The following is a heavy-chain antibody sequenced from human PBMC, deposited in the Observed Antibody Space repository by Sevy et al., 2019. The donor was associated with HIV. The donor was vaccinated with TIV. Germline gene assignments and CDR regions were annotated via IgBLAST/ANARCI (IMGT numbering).Heavy chain of an antibody. CDR1: GYTFTNYG. V-gene: IGHV1-18*01. CDR3: ARDLVFGGSTTAEVFDV. CDR2: IYTYNGHT. Sequence: ASVKVSCKASGYTFTNYGLTWVRQAPGQGLEWMGWIYTYNGHTNYAQKFQGRVTMTTDTSTSTAYMGLRSLRSDDTAVYYCARDLVFGGSTTAEVFDVWGQGTMVTVSS. D-gene: IGHD1-26*01. J-gene: IGHJ3*01.